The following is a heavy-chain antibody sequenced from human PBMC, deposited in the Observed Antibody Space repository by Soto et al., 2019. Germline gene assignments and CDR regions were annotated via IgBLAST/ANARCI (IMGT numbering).Heavy chain of an antibody. CDR1: GFTFSSYW. V-gene: IGHV3-7*05. CDR2: IKQDGSEK. CDR3: AGVLDRIQLWIDY. J-gene: IGHJ4*02. Sequence: GSLRLSCAASGFTFSSYWMSWVRQAPGKGVEWVANIKQDGSEKYYVDSVKGRFTISRDTDKNSLYMQMNSLRAEDTAVYYCAGVLDRIQLWIDYWGEGTPGT. D-gene: IGHD5-18*01.